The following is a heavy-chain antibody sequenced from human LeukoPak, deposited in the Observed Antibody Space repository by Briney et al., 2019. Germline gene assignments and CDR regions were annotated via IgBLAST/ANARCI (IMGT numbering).Heavy chain of an antibody. D-gene: IGHD3-3*02. J-gene: IGHJ4*02. Sequence: GASVKVSCKASGYIFTNHYMHWVRQAPGQGREWMGLINPSGGITHYAQKFQGSVTMTRDTATSTVYMELTSLRSEDTAVYSCARGEDIFGVIIGSPFDYWGQGTLVTVSS. CDR3: ARGEDIFGVIIGSPFDY. CDR1: GYIFTNHY. V-gene: IGHV1-46*01. CDR2: INPSGGIT.